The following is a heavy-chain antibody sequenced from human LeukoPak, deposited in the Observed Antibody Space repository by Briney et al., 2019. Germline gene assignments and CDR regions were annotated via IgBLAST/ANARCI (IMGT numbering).Heavy chain of an antibody. Sequence: PSETLSLTCTVSGGSISSYYWSWIRQPPGKGLEWIGYIYYSGSNNYNPSLKSRVTISVDTSKNQFSLKLSSVTAADTAVYYCARDRPAFYRYYGMDVWGQGTTVTVSS. CDR1: GGSISSYY. CDR2: IYYSGSN. D-gene: IGHD3-3*01. V-gene: IGHV4-59*01. CDR3: ARDRPAFYRYYGMDV. J-gene: IGHJ6*02.